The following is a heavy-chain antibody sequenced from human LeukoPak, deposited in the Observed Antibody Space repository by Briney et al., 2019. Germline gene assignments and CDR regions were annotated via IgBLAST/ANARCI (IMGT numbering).Heavy chain of an antibody. Sequence: GGSLRLSCEASGFTVSSNYMSWVRQAPGKGLEWVSVIYSGGSTSYADSLKGRFSVSRDNSKNTLYLQMNSLRAEDTAVYYCARDLLFDYWGQGTLVTVSS. CDR1: GFTVSSNY. CDR2: IYSGGST. J-gene: IGHJ4*02. V-gene: IGHV3-66*01. CDR3: ARDLLFDY.